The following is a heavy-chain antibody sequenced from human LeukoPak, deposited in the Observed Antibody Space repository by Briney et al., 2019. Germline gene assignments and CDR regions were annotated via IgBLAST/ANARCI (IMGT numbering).Heavy chain of an antibody. J-gene: IGHJ5*02. CDR2: IYYSGST. CDR1: GGSISSYY. Sequence: TSETLSLTCTVSGGSISSYYWSWIQQPPGKGLEWIGYIYYSGSTNYNPPLKSRVTISVDTSKNQVPLKMNYVTAADKAIYYCARGSYGWFDPWGQGTLVNVSS. D-gene: IGHD1-26*01. CDR3: ARGSYGWFDP. V-gene: IGHV4-59*01.